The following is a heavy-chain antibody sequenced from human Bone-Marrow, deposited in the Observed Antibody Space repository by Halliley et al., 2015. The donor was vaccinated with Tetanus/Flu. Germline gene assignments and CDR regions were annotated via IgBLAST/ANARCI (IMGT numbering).Heavy chain of an antibody. Sequence: VQLVQSGGGLVQPGGSLRLSCAASGFTFSTYWMSWVRQAPGKGLEWVANINLDGSVKDYVDSVKGRFTISRDNANNSLYLQMNSLRVEDTAVYYCARDGTHIVVVPPGIPQSPLDYWGQGVLVTVSS. CDR2: INLDGSVK. V-gene: IGHV3-7*01. D-gene: IGHD2-21*01. CDR1: GFTFSTYW. CDR3: ARDGTHIVVVPPGIPQSPLDY. J-gene: IGHJ4*02.